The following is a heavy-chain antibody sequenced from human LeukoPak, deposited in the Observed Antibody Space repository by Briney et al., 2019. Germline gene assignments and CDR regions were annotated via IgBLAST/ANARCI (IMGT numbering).Heavy chain of an antibody. CDR1: GGSFSGYY. J-gene: IGHJ4*02. CDR2: INHSGST. CDR3: ARYYGGNSGKKFDY. Sequence: SETLSLTCAVYGGSFSGYYWSWIRQPPGKGLEWIGEINHSGSTNYNPSLKSRVTISVDTSKNQFSLKLSSVTAADTAVYYCARYYGGNSGKKFDYWGQGTLVTVSS. V-gene: IGHV4-34*01. D-gene: IGHD4-23*01.